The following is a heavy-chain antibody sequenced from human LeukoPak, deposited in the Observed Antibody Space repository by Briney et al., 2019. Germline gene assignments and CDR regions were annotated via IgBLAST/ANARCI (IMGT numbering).Heavy chain of an antibody. CDR2: ISWNSGSI. CDR1: GFTFDDYA. V-gene: IGHV3-9*01. J-gene: IGHJ3*02. Sequence: GGSLRLSCAASGFTFDDYAMHWVRQAPGKGLEWVSGISWNSGSIGYADSVKGRFTISRDNAKNSLYLQMNSLRAEDTAVYYCAKDQPYCSSTSCYPLGAFDIWGQGTMVTVSS. CDR3: AKDQPYCSSTSCYPLGAFDI. D-gene: IGHD2-2*01.